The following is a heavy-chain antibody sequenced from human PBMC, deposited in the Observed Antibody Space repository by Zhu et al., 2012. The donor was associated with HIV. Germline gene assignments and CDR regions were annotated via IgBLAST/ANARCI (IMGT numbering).Heavy chain of an antibody. Sequence: QVQLLESGPGLVKPSETLSLTCTVSGGSISNYYWSWIRQPPGKGLEWIGYIYYSGSTSYNPSLKSRVTISLDTSKNQFSLKLRFVTAADTAVYYCARVVVIAAPHFDYWGQGTLVTGSS. J-gene: IGHJ4*02. V-gene: IGHV4-59*01. CDR1: GGSISNYY. CDR2: IYYSGST. CDR3: ARVVVIAAPHFDY. D-gene: IGHD2-15*01.